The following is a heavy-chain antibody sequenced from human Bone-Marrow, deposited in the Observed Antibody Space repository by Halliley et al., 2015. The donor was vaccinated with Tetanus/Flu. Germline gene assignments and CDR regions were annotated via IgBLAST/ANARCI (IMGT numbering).Heavy chain of an antibody. J-gene: IGHJ6*02. Sequence: TLPLTCTVSGVYISNGGYSWTWIRQPPGRGLEWIGYIYQSGSTYYNPSPRSRVTISVDRSKNQFSVNLSSVTAADTAVYYCARSPANPYYHALDVWGQGTPVTVSS. CDR2: IYQSGST. CDR1: GVYISNGGYS. V-gene: IGHV4-30-2*01. CDR3: ARSPANPYYHALDV.